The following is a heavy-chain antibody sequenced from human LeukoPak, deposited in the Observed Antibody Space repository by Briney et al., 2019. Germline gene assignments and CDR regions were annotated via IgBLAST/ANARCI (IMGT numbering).Heavy chain of an antibody. CDR1: GYTFTSLG. Sequence: ASVKVSCKPSGYTFTSLGLTWVRQAPGQRLEWMGWITAYNGNTNYAQKLQGRVTMTTDSSTSTAYMELRSLTSDDTAVYYCARGVNRPFDYWGQGTLVTVSS. CDR2: ITAYNGNT. V-gene: IGHV1-18*01. J-gene: IGHJ4*02. D-gene: IGHD1-14*01. CDR3: ARGVNRPFDY.